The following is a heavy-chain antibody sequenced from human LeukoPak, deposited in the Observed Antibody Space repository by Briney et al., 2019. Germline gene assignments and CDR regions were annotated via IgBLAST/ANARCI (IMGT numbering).Heavy chain of an antibody. D-gene: IGHD3-10*01. CDR2: ISANSGYT. CDR1: GYTFARYG. Sequence: ASVKVSCKASGYTFARYGISWVRQAPGQGLEWMGWISANSGYTNYAQNLQGRLTMTTDTSTSTAYMELNSLASEDTAVYYCARNRVDMVRGVTFDAFDVWDQGTRVTVSS. CDR3: ARNRVDMVRGVTFDAFDV. J-gene: IGHJ3*01. V-gene: IGHV1-18*01.